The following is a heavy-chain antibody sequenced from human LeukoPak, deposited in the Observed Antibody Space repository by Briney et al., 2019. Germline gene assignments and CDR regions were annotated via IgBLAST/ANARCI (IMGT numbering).Heavy chain of an antibody. D-gene: IGHD7-27*01. J-gene: IGHJ4*02. CDR3: ARGGNWDFDY. V-gene: IGHV4-4*02. Sequence: SETLSLTCAVSGVSITSHPWNWVRQPPGKGLEWIGEMYNSGTGTYKPSLRSRVTMFYDESKNHFSLKLNSVTAADTAVYYCARGGNWDFDYWGQGVLVFVSS. CDR1: GVSITSHPW. CDR2: MYNSGTG.